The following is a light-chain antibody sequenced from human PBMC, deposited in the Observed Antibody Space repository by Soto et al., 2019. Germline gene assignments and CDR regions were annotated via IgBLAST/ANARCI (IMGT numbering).Light chain of an antibody. CDR2: GAS. V-gene: IGKV3-20*01. CDR1: QSVSSNF. Sequence: EIVLTQSPGTLSLSPGDRATLSCRASQSVSSNFLAWYQQTPGQAPRLLIYGASSRATGIPDRFSGSGSGTDFTLTISRLAPEDFAVYYCQQYGSSFRTFGQGTKLEIK. CDR3: QQYGSSFRT. J-gene: IGKJ2*01.